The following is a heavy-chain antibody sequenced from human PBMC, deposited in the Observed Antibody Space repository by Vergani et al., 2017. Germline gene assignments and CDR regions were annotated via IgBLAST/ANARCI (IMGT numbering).Heavy chain of an antibody. CDR3: ARGLGTLTNXFDP. D-gene: IGHD5-12*01. CDR2: IDPSDSYT. V-gene: IGHV5-10-1*01. J-gene: IGHJ5*02. CDR1: GYSFTSYW. Sequence: EVQLVQSGAEVKKPGESLRISCKGSGYSFTSYWISWVRQMPGKGLEWMGRIDPSDSYTNYSPSFQGHVTISADMSISTAYLQGSSLKASDTAMYYCARGLGTLTNXFDPWGQGTLVTVSS.